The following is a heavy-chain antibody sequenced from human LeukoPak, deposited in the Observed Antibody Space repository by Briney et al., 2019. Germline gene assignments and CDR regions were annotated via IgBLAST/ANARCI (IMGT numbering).Heavy chain of an antibody. Sequence: ASVKVSCKASGYTFTGYYMHWVRQAPGQGLEWMGWVNPNSGGTNYAQKFQGRVTMTRHTSISTAYMELSRLRSADTAVYYSARSPDCRGGRCYIRFDYWGQGTLVTVSS. J-gene: IGHJ4*02. CDR3: ARSPDCRGGRCYIRFDY. V-gene: IGHV1-2*02. CDR1: GYTFTGYY. CDR2: VNPNSGGT. D-gene: IGHD2-15*01.